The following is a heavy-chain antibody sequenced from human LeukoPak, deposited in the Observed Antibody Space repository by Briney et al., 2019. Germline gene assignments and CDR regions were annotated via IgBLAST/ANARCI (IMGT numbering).Heavy chain of an antibody. D-gene: IGHD3-10*01. CDR1: GFTFSSYA. J-gene: IGHJ4*02. Sequence: GGSLRLSCAASGFTFSSYAMSWVRQAPGKGLDWVSSINGGGGSTYYADSVKGRFTISRDNSKNTLYLQMNSLRAEDTAVYYCARYPRYYYGSGSPWGQGTLVSVSS. CDR2: INGGGGST. CDR3: ARYPRYYYGSGSP. V-gene: IGHV3-23*01.